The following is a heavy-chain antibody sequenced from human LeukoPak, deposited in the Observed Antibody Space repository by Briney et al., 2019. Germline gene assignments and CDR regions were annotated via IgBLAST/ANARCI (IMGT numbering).Heavy chain of an antibody. CDR3: ARAPVTSCSGVLCYPFDY. Sequence: GGSLRLSCAASGVILNNYAMSWVRQAPGKGLEWVSATSSSDAGTYHADSVRGRFTISRDNSKNTLYLQMNSLRAEDAAVYYRARAPVTSCSGVLCYPFDYWGQGTLVTVSS. CDR2: TSSSDAGT. D-gene: IGHD2-15*01. CDR1: GVILNNYA. J-gene: IGHJ4*02. V-gene: IGHV3-23*01.